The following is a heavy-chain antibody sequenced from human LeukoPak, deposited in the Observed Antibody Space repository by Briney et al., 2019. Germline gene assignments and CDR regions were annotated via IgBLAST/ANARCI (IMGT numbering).Heavy chain of an antibody. D-gene: IGHD3-10*01. J-gene: IGHJ3*02. CDR3: ARGVKGLRGAFDI. CDR1: GGSISSGVYY. CDR2: IYYSGST. V-gene: IGHV4-31*03. Sequence: SETLSLTCTVSGGSISSGVYYWSWIRQHPGKGLEWIGYIYYSGSTYSNPSLKSRLTMSVDISKNQFSLKLSSVTAADTAVYYCARGVKGLRGAFDIWGQGTMVTDSS.